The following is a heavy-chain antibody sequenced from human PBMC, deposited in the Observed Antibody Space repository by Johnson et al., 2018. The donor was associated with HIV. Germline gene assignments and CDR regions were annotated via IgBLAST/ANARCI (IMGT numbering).Heavy chain of an antibody. D-gene: IGHD3-22*01. CDR1: GFTFSSYA. CDR2: ISYDGSSK. CDR3: AKGRDSSGFGAFDI. J-gene: IGHJ3*02. Sequence: QVQLVESGGGVVQPGRSLRLSCAASGFTFSSYAMHWVRQAPGKGLEWVAVISYDGSSKYYADSVKGRFTISRDNSKNTLYVQMNSLRADDTAVYYCAKGRDSSGFGAFDIWGQWTMVTVSS. V-gene: IGHV3-30-3*01.